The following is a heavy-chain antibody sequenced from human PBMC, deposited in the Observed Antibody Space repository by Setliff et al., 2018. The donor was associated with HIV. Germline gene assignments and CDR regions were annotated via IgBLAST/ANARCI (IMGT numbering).Heavy chain of an antibody. J-gene: IGHJ5*02. D-gene: IGHD3-16*01. CDR3: ARDLSTVTFGNWFDP. CDR1: GYTFTNYG. V-gene: IGHV1-18*01. Sequence: ALVKVSCKASGYTFTNYGISWVRQAPGQGLEWMGWISAYNGNTKYAQNLRGRVSLTTDTSTSTAYMELWSLRSDDTAVYYCARDLSTVTFGNWFDPWGQGTLVTVSS. CDR2: ISAYNGNT.